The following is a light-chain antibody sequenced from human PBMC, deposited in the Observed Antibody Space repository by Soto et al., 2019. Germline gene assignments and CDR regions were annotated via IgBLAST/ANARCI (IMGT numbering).Light chain of an antibody. J-gene: IGLJ2*01. CDR2: LNSDGSH. CDR3: QTLGNVIRV. CDR1: SGHSSYA. V-gene: IGLV4-69*01. Sequence: QLVLTQSPSASASLGASVKLTCTLSSGHSSYAIAWHQQQPEKGPRYLMKLNSDGSHSKGDGIPDRFSGASSGAERYLTISSLQAEDEADYYCQTLGNVIRVFGGGTTLTVL.